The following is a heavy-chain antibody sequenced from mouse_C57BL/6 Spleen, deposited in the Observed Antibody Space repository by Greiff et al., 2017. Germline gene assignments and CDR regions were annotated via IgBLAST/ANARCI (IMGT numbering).Heavy chain of an antibody. J-gene: IGHJ4*01. V-gene: IGHV1-76*01. CDR1: GYTFTDYY. CDR3: AREGAPFFYAMDY. CDR2: IYPGSGNT. Sequence: VQLQQSGAELVRPGASVKLSCKASGYTFTDYYINWVKQRPGQGLEWIARIYPGSGNTYYNEKFKGKDTLTAEKSSSTAYMQLSSLTSEDSAVYFCAREGAPFFYAMDYWGQGTSVTVSS.